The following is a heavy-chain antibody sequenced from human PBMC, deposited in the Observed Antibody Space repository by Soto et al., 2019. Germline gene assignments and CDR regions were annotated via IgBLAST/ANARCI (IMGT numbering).Heavy chain of an antibody. CDR3: ARDKRWGRGYVSSGGILSEYIANYYYYGMDV. CDR2: IYYSGST. V-gene: IGHV4-31*03. D-gene: IGHD3-22*01. Sequence: SETLSLTCTVSGGSISSGGYYWSWIRQHPGKGLEWIGYIYYSGSTYYNPSLKSRVTISVDTSKNQFSLKLSSVTAADTAVYYCARDKRWGRGYVSSGGILSEYIANYYYYGMDVWGQGTTVTVS. CDR1: GGSISSGGYY. J-gene: IGHJ6*02.